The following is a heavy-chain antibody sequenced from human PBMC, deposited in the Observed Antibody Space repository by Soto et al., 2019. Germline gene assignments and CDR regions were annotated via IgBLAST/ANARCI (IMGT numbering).Heavy chain of an antibody. J-gene: IGHJ6*02. D-gene: IGHD2-15*01. Sequence: PGGSLRLSCVASGFTFRTYTMNWVRQAPGKGLEWVSGIRGFSPYTFYAESVRGRFTISRDNAKNSLYLQMNSLGVEDTAVYYCARDRGYDDNDYYYNAMDVWGQGTTVTVYS. CDR3: ARDRGYDDNDYYYNAMDV. V-gene: IGHV3-21*01. CDR1: GFTFRTYT. CDR2: IRGFSPYT.